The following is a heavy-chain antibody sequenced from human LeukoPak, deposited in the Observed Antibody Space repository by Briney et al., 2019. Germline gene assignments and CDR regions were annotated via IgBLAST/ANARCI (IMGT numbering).Heavy chain of an antibody. CDR3: AKGRDKYQLLSKNWFDP. D-gene: IGHD2-2*01. J-gene: IGHJ5*02. CDR2: ISWNSGSI. CDR1: GFTFDGYA. Sequence: GRSLRLSCAASGFTFDGYAMHWVRQAPGKGLEWVSGISWNSGSIGYADSVKGRFTISRDNAKNSLYLQMNSLRAEDTALYYCAKGRDKYQLLSKNWFDPWGQGTLVTVSS. V-gene: IGHV3-9*01.